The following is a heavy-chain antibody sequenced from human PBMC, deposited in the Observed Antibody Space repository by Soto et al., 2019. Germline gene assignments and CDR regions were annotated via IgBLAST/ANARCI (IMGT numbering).Heavy chain of an antibody. CDR3: AHGQNRGGYCSSTSCYDWFDP. J-gene: IGHJ5*02. V-gene: IGHV2-5*02. Sequence: SGPTLVKPTQTLTLTCTFSGFSLSTSGVGVGWIRQPPGKALEWLALIYWDDDKRYSPSLKSRLTITKDTSKNQVVLTMTNMDPVDTATYYCAHGQNRGGYCSSTSCYDWFDPWGQGTLVTVSS. CDR1: GFSLSTSGVG. D-gene: IGHD2-2*01. CDR2: IYWDDDK.